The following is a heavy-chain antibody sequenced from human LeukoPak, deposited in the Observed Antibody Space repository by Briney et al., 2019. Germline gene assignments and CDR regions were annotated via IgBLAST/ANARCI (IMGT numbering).Heavy chain of an antibody. CDR3: ARDYGYSYGQPPDY. D-gene: IGHD5-18*01. Sequence: GGSLRLSCAASGFTFSTYAMSWVRQAPGKGLEWVAVISYDGSNKYYADSVKGRFTISRDNSKNTLYLQMNSLRAEDTAVYYCARDYGYSYGQPPDYWGQGTLVTVSS. J-gene: IGHJ4*02. CDR2: ISYDGSNK. CDR1: GFTFSTYA. V-gene: IGHV3-30-3*01.